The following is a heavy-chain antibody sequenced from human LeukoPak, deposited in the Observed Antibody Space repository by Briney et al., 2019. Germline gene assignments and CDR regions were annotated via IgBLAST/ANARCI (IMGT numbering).Heavy chain of an antibody. CDR1: GFTFSSYS. CDR2: ISSSSSYI. CDR3: ARGFFDYVWGSYRSISFDY. J-gene: IGHJ4*02. D-gene: IGHD3-16*02. V-gene: IGHV3-21*01. Sequence: KPGGSLRLSCAASGFTFSSYSMNWVRKAPGKGLKWVSSISSSSSYIYYADSVKGRFTISRDNAKNSLYLQMNSLRAEDTAVYYCARGFFDYVWGSYRSISFDYWGQGTLVTVSS.